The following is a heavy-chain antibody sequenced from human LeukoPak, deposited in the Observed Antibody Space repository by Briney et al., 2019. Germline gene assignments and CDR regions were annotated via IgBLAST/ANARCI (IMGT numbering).Heavy chain of an antibody. J-gene: IGHJ4*02. CDR3: AKANSSSWYQRQYYFDY. CDR1: GFTFSSHA. D-gene: IGHD6-13*01. Sequence: PGASLRLSCAASGFTFSSHAMSWVRQAPGKGLEWVSAISGSGGSTYYAHSVKGRFTISRDNSKNTLYLQMNSLRAEDTAVYYCAKANSSSWYQRQYYFDYWGQGTLVTVSS. CDR2: ISGSGGST. V-gene: IGHV3-23*01.